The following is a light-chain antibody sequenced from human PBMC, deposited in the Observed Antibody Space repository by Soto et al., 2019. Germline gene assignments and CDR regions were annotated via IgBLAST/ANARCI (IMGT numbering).Light chain of an antibody. CDR2: KAS. CDR3: QQYNSYSEGT. CDR1: QTISSW. Sequence: DIQMTQSPSTLSGSVGDRVAITCRASQTISSWLAWYQQKPGKAPKLLIYKASTLKSGVPSRFSGSGSGTEFTLTISSLQPDDFATYYCQQYNSYSEGTFGQGTKVDI. V-gene: IGKV1-5*03. J-gene: IGKJ1*01.